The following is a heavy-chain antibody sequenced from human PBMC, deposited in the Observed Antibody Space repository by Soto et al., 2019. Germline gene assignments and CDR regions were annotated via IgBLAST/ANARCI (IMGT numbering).Heavy chain of an antibody. CDR3: AKHAEYQLVSWFDP. CDR1: GFTFSSYA. J-gene: IGHJ5*02. V-gene: IGHV3-23*01. CDR2: ITRSSSYI. D-gene: IGHD2-2*01. Sequence: GGSLRLSCAASGFTFSSYAMSWVRQAPGKGLEWVAFITRSSSYIYYADSVRGRFTISRDNSKDTLYLQITSLRAEDTAFYYCAKHAEYQLVSWFDPWGQGTLVTVSS.